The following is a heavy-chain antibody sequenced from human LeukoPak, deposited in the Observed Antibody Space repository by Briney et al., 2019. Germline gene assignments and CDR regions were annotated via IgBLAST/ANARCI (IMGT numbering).Heavy chain of an antibody. CDR3: ARDFEGAGNYYYMDV. Sequence: PSETLSLTCTVSGGSIGSYYWSWIRQPPGKGLEWIGYIYYSGSTNYNPSLKSRVTISVDTSKNQFSLKLSSVTAADTAVYYCARDFEGAGNYYYMDVWGKGTTVTVSS. V-gene: IGHV4-59*01. CDR2: IYYSGST. CDR1: GGSIGSYY. D-gene: IGHD3-16*01. J-gene: IGHJ6*03.